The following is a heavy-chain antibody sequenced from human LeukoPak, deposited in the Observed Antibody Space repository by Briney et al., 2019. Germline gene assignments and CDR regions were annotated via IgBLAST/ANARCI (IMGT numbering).Heavy chain of an antibody. V-gene: IGHV4-30-2*01. J-gene: IGHJ4*02. CDR2: IYHSGST. D-gene: IGHD2/OR15-2a*01. CDR1: GGSISSGGYS. Sequence: SQTLSLTCAVSGGSISSGGYSWSWIRQPPGKGLEWIGYIYHSGSTYYNPSLKSRVTISVDRSKNQFSLKLSSVTAADTAVYYCARGLSRSGFDYWGQGTLVTVPS. CDR3: ARGLSRSGFDY.